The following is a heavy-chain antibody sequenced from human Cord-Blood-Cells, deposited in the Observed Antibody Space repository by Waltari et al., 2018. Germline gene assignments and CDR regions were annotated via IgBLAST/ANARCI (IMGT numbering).Heavy chain of an antibody. CDR2: INPKSGGT. CDR1: GYTFTGYY. J-gene: IGHJ6*03. CDR3: ARDGTKAERYSGSYYMDV. V-gene: IGHV1-2*02. Sequence: QVQLVQSGAEVKKPGASVKVSCKASGYTFTGYYMHWVRQAPGQGLEWMGWINPKSGGTNYAQKFQGRVTMTRDTSISTAYMELSRLRSDDTAMYYCARDGTKAERYSGSYYMDVWGKGTTVTVSS. D-gene: IGHD1-26*01.